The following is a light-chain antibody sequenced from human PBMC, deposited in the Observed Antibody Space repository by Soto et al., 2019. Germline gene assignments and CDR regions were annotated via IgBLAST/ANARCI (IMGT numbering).Light chain of an antibody. V-gene: IGKV3-20*01. J-gene: IGKJ2*01. Sequence: EIVLTQSPGTLSLSPGDRATLSCRASQSASGTYLVWYQQKPGQAPRVLIYGASTRATAIPDRFSGSGSGTDFTLTISRLEPEDFVVYYCQHYGGTPYTFGQGTTLEMK. CDR2: GAS. CDR1: QSASGTY. CDR3: QHYGGTPYT.